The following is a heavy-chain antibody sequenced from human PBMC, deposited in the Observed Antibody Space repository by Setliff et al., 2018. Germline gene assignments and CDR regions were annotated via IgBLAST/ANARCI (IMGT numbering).Heavy chain of an antibody. D-gene: IGHD5-18*01. Sequence: SETLSLTCTVSGGSISSGSYYWRWIRQPAGKGLEWIGRIYTSGSTNYNPSLKSRVTISVDTSKNQFSLKLSSVTAADTAVYYCARGRGYSYGSTFHYYYGMDVWGQGTTVTVSS. J-gene: IGHJ6*02. CDR2: IYTSGST. CDR3: ARGRGYSYGSTFHYYYGMDV. V-gene: IGHV4-61*02. CDR1: GGSISSGSYY.